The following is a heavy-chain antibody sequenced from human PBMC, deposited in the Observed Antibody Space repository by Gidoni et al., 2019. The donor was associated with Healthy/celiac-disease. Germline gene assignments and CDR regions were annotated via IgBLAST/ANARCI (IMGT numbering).Heavy chain of an antibody. CDR2: IWYDGSNK. V-gene: IGHV3-33*01. CDR1: GFTFSSYG. Sequence: QVQLVESGGGVVQPGRSLRLSCAASGFTFSSYGMHRVRQAPGKGLEWVAVIWYDGSNKYYADSVKGRFTISRDNSKNTLYLQMNSLRAEDTAVYYCARAAQTYSSSWYWALEWFDPWGQGTLVTVSS. J-gene: IGHJ5*02. D-gene: IGHD6-13*01. CDR3: ARAAQTYSSSWYWALEWFDP.